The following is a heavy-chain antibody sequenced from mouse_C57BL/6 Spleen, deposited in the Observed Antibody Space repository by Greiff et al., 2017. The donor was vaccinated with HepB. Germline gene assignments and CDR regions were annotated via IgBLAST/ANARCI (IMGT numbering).Heavy chain of an antibody. CDR3: ARHEQTAQATRPAWFAY. CDR2: FYPGSGSI. V-gene: IGHV1-62-2*01. J-gene: IGHJ3*01. CDR1: GYTFTEYT. D-gene: IGHD3-2*02. Sequence: QVQLQQSGAELVKPGASVKLSCKASGYTFTEYTIHWVKQRSGQGLEWIGWFYPGSGSIKYNEKFKDKATLTADKSSSTGYMELSRLTSEDSAVYFCARHEQTAQATRPAWFAYWGQGTLVTVSA.